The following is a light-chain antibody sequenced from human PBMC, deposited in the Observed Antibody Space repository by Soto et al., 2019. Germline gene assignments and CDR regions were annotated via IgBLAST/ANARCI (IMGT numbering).Light chain of an antibody. J-gene: IGKJ1*01. CDR1: QSVSSF. CDR3: QHRRNWPGT. Sequence: IVLTQSPATLSLYTGEGATLSFWASQSVSSFLAWYQQKPGQAPRLLIYDASSRPTGIPARFSGSGSGTDFTLTISGLEPEDFAVYYCQHRRNWPGTFGHGTKV. V-gene: IGKV3-11*01. CDR2: DAS.